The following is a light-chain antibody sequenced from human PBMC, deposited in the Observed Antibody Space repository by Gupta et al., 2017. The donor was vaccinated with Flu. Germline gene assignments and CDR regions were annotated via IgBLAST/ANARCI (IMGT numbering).Light chain of an antibody. CDR3: KQDLQTPWA. CDR1: QSLLHSNGYNY. CDR2: LGS. V-gene: IGKV2-28*01. J-gene: IGKJ1*01. Sequence: DIVMTQSPLSLPVTPGEPASISCRSSQSLLHSNGYNYLDWYLQKPGQSPQLLIYLGSNRASGVPDRCSGSGSGTDFTLKISRGEAEDVGVYYCKQDLQTPWAFGQGTXVEIK.